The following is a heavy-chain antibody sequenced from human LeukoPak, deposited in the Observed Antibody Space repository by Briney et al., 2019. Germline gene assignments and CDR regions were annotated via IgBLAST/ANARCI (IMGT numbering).Heavy chain of an antibody. CDR2: IYSSGTI. CDR3: ARHDKGFDY. Sequence: SETLSLTCTVSSGSISSYYWSWIRQPPGKGLEWLGYIYSSGTINFNPSLKSRLTMSVDTSKNQFSLKLSSVTAADTAVYYCARHDKGFDYWGQGTLVTVSS. D-gene: IGHD3-22*01. CDR1: SGSISSYY. V-gene: IGHV4-59*08. J-gene: IGHJ4*02.